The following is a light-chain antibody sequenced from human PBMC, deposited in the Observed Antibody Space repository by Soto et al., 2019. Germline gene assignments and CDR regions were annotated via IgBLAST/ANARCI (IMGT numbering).Light chain of an antibody. Sequence: DIQMTQSPSSLSASVRDRFTIICRASQGISTSLNWYQQKPGKAPKLLIYAASSLQSGVPSRFSGSGSETDFTLTISSLQPEDFATYSCQHSTTWTFGQGTKVDIK. CDR2: AAS. CDR1: QGISTS. V-gene: IGKV1-39*01. CDR3: QHSTTWT. J-gene: IGKJ1*01.